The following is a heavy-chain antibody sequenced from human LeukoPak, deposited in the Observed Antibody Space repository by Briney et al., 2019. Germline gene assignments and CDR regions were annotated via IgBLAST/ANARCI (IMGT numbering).Heavy chain of an antibody. Sequence: PSETLSLTCTVSGGSISSSSYYWSWIRQPPGKGLEWIGEINHSGSTNYNPSLKSRVTISVDTSKNQFSLKLSSVTAADTAVYYCARGYSSGTYGYWGQGTLVTVSS. J-gene: IGHJ4*02. CDR2: INHSGST. CDR3: ARGYSSGTYGY. CDR1: GGSISSSSYY. D-gene: IGHD3-22*01. V-gene: IGHV4-39*07.